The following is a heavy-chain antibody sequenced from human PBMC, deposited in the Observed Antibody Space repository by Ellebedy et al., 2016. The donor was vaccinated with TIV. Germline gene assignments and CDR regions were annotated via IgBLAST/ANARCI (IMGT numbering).Heavy chain of an antibody. CDR1: GYTFTSYG. D-gene: IGHD3-10*01. V-gene: IGHV1-18*01. J-gene: IGHJ6*02. CDR3: ARYSGSGTYYRNGMDV. CDR2: ISAYNGNT. Sequence: AASVKVSCKGSGYTFTSYGISWVRQAPGQGLEWMGWISAYNGNTNYAQKLQGRVTMTTETSTSTAYMELRSLRSDDTAVYYCARYSGSGTYYRNGMDVWGQGTTVTVSS.